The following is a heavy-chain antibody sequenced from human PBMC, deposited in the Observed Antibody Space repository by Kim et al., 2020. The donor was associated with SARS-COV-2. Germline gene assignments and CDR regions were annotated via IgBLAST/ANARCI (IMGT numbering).Heavy chain of an antibody. Sequence: GGSLRLSCAASGFTFNLYALHWVRQAPGKGLEWVAVISFDGSIEYYADSEEGRFTISRDTVKKPLYLKMNSLRTEDTAVYYCARGGVDVVTTITCYWGQG. CDR2: ISFDGSIE. CDR3: ARGGVDVVTTITCY. D-gene: IGHD5-12*01. CDR1: GFTFNLYA. J-gene: IGHJ4*02. V-gene: IGHV3-30*04.